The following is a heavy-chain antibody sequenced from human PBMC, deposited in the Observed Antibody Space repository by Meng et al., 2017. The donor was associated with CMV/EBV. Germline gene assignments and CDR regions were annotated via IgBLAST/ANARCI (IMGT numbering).Heavy chain of an antibody. V-gene: IGHV1-69*04. CDR3: AREGGQAEHRWMTFDY. CDR2: IIPILGIA. CDR1: GYTFTNYD. Sequence: SVKVSCKASGYTFTNYDINWVRQAPGQGLEWMGRIIPILGIANYAQKFQGRVTITADKSTSTAYMELSSLRSEDTAVYYCAREGGQAEHRWMTFDYWGQGTLVTVSS. J-gene: IGHJ4*02. D-gene: IGHD1-14*01.